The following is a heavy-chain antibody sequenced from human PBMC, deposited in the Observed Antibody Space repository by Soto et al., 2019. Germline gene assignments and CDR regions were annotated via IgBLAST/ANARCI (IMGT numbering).Heavy chain of an antibody. CDR2: IKQDGSEK. CDR1: GFTFITYW. J-gene: IGHJ4*02. Sequence: PGGSLRLSCAASGFTFITYWMSWVRQAPGKGLEWVANIKQDGSEKHYVDSVRGRFTISRDNAKNSLFPQMNSLRAEDTAVYYCAKIRSAGEPDYWGQGTLVTVSS. V-gene: IGHV3-7*01. CDR3: AKIRSAGEPDY.